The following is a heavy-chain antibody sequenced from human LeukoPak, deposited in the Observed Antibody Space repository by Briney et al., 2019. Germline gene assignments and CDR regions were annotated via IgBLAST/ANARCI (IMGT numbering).Heavy chain of an antibody. CDR3: ANRRLGRGAFDI. J-gene: IGHJ3*02. D-gene: IGHD7-27*01. CDR2: ISGSDEST. V-gene: IGHV3-23*01. CDR1: GFTFSSYD. Sequence: GGSLRLSCAASGFTFSSYDMSWIRQAPGKGLEWVSEISGSDESTKYVDSVKGRFTISRDNSKNTLYLLLNSLRVDDTTVYYCANRRLGRGAFDIWGQGTMVTVSS.